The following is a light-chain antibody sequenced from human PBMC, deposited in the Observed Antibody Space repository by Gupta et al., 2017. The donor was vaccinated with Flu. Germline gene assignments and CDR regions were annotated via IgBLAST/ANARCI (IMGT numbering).Light chain of an antibody. CDR3: QSYDRNDLWV. CDR1: SGSIASNY. CDR2: EDK. V-gene: IGLV6-57*02. Sequence: SGSIASNYVQWYQQRPGSAPTTVIYEDKQRPSGVPDRFSGSIDRSSNSASLTITGLKTEDEADYYCQSYDRNDLWVFGGGTKLTVL. J-gene: IGLJ3*02.